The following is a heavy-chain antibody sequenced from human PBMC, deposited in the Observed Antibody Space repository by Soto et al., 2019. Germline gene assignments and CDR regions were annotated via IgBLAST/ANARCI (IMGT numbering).Heavy chain of an antibody. V-gene: IGHV3-23*01. CDR2: ISGSGGST. J-gene: IGHJ4*02. CDR1: GFTFSNYA. D-gene: IGHD6-19*01. Sequence: EVQLLESGGGLVQPGGSLRLSCAAPGFTFSNYAMNWVRQAPGKGLEWVSVISGSGGSTYYADSVKGRFTISRDNSKNTLYLQMNSLRGEDTAVYYCARRSSGWYFDYWGQGTLLTVSS. CDR3: ARRSSGWYFDY.